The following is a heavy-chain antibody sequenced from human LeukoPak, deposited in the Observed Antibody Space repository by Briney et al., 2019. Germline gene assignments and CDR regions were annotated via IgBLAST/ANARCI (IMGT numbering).Heavy chain of an antibody. CDR3: ARTIEMATISYFDY. J-gene: IGHJ4*02. CDR2: ISSSDSTI. D-gene: IGHD5-24*01. Sequence: PGGSLRLSCAASGFTFSSYEMNWVRQAPGKGLEWVSYISSSDSTIYYADSVKGRFTISRDDAKNSLYLQMNSLRAGDMAVYYCARTIEMATISYFDYWGQGTLVTVSS. CDR1: GFTFSSYE. V-gene: IGHV3-48*03.